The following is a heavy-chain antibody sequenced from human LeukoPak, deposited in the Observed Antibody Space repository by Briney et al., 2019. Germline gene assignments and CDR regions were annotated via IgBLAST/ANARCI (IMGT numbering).Heavy chain of an antibody. J-gene: IGHJ4*02. CDR3: VSFVAAAGKEVDY. CDR1: GYTFTSYY. CDR2: INPSGGST. D-gene: IGHD6-13*01. Sequence: ASVKVSCKASGYTFTSYYIHWVRQGPGQGLEWMGIINPSGGSTTYAQKFRGRVTMTRDTSTSTVYMELSSLRSEDTAVYYCVSFVAAAGKEVDYWGQGTLVTVSS. V-gene: IGHV1-46*01.